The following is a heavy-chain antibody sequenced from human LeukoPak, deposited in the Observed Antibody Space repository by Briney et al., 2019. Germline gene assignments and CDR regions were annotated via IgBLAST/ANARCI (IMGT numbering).Heavy chain of an antibody. J-gene: IGHJ3*02. CDR3: ARVRGLGASAAFDI. V-gene: IGHV4-4*07. CDR1: GGPISSYY. CDR2: IYTSGST. Sequence: PSETLSLTCTVSGGPISSYYWSWIRQPAGKGLEWIGRIYTSGSTNYNPSLKSRVTMSVDTSKNQFSLKLNSVTAADTAVYYCARVRGLGASAAFDIWGQGTMVTVSS. D-gene: IGHD1-26*01.